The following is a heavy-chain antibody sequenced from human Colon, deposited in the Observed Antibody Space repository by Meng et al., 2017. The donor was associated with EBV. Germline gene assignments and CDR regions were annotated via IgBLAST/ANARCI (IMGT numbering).Heavy chain of an antibody. CDR1: GGSISSSHW. V-gene: IGHV4-4*02. Sequence: VQLQDSGRGLVKPSGTLSLTGAVSGGSISSSHWWTWGRQPPGKGLEWIGEVYHTGSTKYNPSLKSRLTISVDKSKNQFSLNLTSVTAADTAVYYCARVWQSLTAFFDSWGQGTLVTVSS. D-gene: IGHD2-21*01. CDR3: ARVWQSLTAFFDS. CDR2: VYHTGST. J-gene: IGHJ4*02.